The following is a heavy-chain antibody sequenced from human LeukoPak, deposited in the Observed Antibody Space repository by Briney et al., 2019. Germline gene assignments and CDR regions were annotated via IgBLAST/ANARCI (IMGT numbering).Heavy chain of an antibody. Sequence: GGSLRLSCAASGFTFSSYSMNWVRQAPGKGLEWVSYISSSSSTIYYADSVKGRFTISRDNAKNSLYLQMNSLRAEDTAVYYCAKDPRYGSGSYWDYWGQGTLVTVSS. CDR3: AKDPRYGSGSYWDY. CDR1: GFTFSSYS. D-gene: IGHD3-10*01. V-gene: IGHV3-48*01. J-gene: IGHJ4*02. CDR2: ISSSSSTI.